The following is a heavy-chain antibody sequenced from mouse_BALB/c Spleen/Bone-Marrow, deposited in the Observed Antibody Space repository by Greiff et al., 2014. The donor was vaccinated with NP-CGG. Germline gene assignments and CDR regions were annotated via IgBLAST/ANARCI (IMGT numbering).Heavy chain of an antibody. V-gene: IGHV1-14*01. J-gene: IGHJ4*01. CDR3: SRSDGYYEAMDY. D-gene: IGHD2-3*01. CDR2: INTYNDGT. CDR1: GYTFTNYV. Sequence: EVKLVESGPELVKPGASVKMSCKASGYTFTNYVMHWVKQKPGQGLEWIGYINTYNDGTKYNEKFKGKATLTSDKSSSTAYMELSSLASEDSAVYYCSRSDGYYEAMDYWGQGTSVTVSS.